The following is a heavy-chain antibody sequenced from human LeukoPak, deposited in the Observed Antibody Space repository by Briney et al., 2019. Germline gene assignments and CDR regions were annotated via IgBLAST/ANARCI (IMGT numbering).Heavy chain of an antibody. CDR3: ARSLGYCSGGSCYPDAFDI. D-gene: IGHD2-15*01. J-gene: IGHJ3*02. CDR1: GDSISSDY. CDR2: IYYSGST. V-gene: IGHV4-59*01. Sequence: SETLSLTCNVSGDSISSDYWSWIRQPPGKGLEWIGHIYYSGSTNYNPSLKSRVTISVDTSKNQFSLKLSSVTAADTAVYYCARSLGYCSGGSCYPDAFDIWGQGTMVTVSS.